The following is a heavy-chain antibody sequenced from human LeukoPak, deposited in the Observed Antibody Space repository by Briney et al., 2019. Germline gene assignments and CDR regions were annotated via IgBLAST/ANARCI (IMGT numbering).Heavy chain of an antibody. CDR2: IWYDGSNK. J-gene: IGHJ4*02. Sequence: GGSLRLSCAASGFTFSSYGMHWVRQAPGKGLEWVAVIWYDGSNKYYADSVKGRFTISRDNSKNTLYLQMNSLRAEDTAVYYCARDRVEPSWYSYGLGKPDYWGQGTLVTVSS. CDR1: GFTFSSYG. D-gene: IGHD5-18*01. CDR3: ARDRVEPSWYSYGLGKPDY. V-gene: IGHV3-33*08.